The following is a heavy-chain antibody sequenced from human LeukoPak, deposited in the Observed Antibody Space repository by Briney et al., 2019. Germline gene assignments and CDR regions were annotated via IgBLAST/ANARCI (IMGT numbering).Heavy chain of an antibody. J-gene: IGHJ4*02. Sequence: ASVKVSCKASGGTFSSYAISWVRQAPGQGPEWMGGIIPIFGTANYAQKFQGRVTITADESTSTAYMELSSLRSEDTAVYYCARDSYYDSSGYYYGLRFDYWGQGTLVTVSS. CDR2: IIPIFGTA. D-gene: IGHD3-22*01. V-gene: IGHV1-69*13. CDR3: ARDSYYDSSGYYYGLRFDY. CDR1: GGTFSSYA.